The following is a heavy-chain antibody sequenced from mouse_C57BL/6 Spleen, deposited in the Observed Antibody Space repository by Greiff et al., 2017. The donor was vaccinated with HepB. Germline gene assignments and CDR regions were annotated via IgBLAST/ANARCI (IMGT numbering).Heavy chain of an antibody. Sequence: VQLQQSGTVLARPGASVKMSCKPSGYTFTSYWMHWVKQRPGQGLEWIGAIYPGNSDTSYNQKFKGKAKLTAVTSASTAYMELSSLTNEDSAVYYCTRGGGGLLPYFDYWGQGTTLTVSS. CDR3: TRGGGGLLPYFDY. CDR2: IYPGNSDT. J-gene: IGHJ2*01. D-gene: IGHD2-3*01. CDR1: GYTFTSYW. V-gene: IGHV1-5*01.